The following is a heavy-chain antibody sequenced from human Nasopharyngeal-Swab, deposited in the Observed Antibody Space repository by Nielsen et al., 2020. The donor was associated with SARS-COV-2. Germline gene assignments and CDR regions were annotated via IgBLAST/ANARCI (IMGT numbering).Heavy chain of an antibody. CDR1: GGTFSSYA. J-gene: IGHJ4*02. D-gene: IGHD3-10*01. Sequence: SVKVSCKASGGTFSSYAISWVRQAPGQGLEWMGGIIPIFGTPNYAQEFQGRVTISADESTSTAYMELSSLRSEDTAVYYCARASDGSENYYYFAYWGQGTLVTVSS. CDR2: IIPIFGTP. V-gene: IGHV1-69*13. CDR3: ARASDGSENYYYFAY.